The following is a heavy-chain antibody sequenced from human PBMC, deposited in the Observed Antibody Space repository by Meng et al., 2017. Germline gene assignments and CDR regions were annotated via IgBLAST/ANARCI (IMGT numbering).Heavy chain of an antibody. Sequence: VELVEAGGEGKEPGYTVKVHWKASGGTFSSYAISWVRQAPGQGLEWMGGIIPIFGTANYAQKFQGRVTITADKSTSTAYMELSSLRSEDTAVYYCHSGWYQAGDDYWGQGTLVTVSS. CDR2: IIPIFGTA. CDR1: GGTFSSYA. J-gene: IGHJ4*02. CDR3: HSGWYQAGDDY. V-gene: IGHV1-69*06. D-gene: IGHD6-19*01.